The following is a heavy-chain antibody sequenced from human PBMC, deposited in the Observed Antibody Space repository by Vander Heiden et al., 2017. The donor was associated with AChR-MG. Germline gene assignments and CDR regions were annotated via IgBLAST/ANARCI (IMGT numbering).Heavy chain of an antibody. Sequence: QVQLQESGPGLGKLSVTLSLTCTVSGGSTSSYYWSWIRQPPGKGLKWIGYIYYSGSTNYNPSLKSRVTISVDTSRDQFSLKLSSVTAAETAVYYCARHSSCYHLWSGYLDWFDPWGQGTLVTVSS. V-gene: IGHV4-59*08. J-gene: IGHJ5*02. D-gene: IGHD3-3*01. CDR1: GGSTSSYY. CDR3: ARHSSCYHLWSGYLDWFDP. CDR2: IYYSGST.